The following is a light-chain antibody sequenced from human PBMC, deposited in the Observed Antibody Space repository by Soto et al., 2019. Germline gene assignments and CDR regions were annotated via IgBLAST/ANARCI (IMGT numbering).Light chain of an antibody. J-gene: IGKJ5*01. CDR3: QVRTNWSIA. Sequence: EFVLTQSQATLSLSPCESATLSCRASQSVSSYLAWYQQKPGQAPRLLIYDASNRATGIPARFSGTGSGTDFTLTINNLEPEDFAVYYCQVRTNWSIAFGRGTRLEIK. V-gene: IGKV3-11*01. CDR1: QSVSSY. CDR2: DAS.